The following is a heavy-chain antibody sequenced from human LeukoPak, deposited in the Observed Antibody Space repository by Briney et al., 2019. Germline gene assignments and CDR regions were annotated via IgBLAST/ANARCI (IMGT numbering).Heavy chain of an antibody. Sequence: GALRLSCASSGSTFSSYAMQWVRPAPAKGLAWVAVISYDGSNKYYADSVKGRFTISRDNSKNTLYLQMNSLRAEDTAVYYCARINRVYYGMDVWGQGTTVTVSS. CDR3: ARINRVYYGMDV. J-gene: IGHJ6*02. CDR1: GSTFSSYA. CDR2: ISYDGSNK. V-gene: IGHV3-30*04.